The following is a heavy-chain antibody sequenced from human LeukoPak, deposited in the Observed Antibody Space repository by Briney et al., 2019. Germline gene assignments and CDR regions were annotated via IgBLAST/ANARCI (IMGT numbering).Heavy chain of an antibody. J-gene: IGHJ4*02. D-gene: IGHD3-10*01. CDR1: GFTFSRYG. Sequence: GGSLRPSCAASGFTFSRYGMDWVRQAPGRGLEWVALIWFDGSKKYYADSVKGRFTISRDNSKNTLYLQMNSLRAEDTAVYYCARDYYGGDYWGQGTLVTVSS. V-gene: IGHV3-33*01. CDR3: ARDYYGGDY. CDR2: IWFDGSKK.